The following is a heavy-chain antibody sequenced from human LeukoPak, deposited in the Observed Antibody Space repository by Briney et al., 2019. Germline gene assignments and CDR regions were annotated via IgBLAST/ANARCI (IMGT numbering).Heavy chain of an antibody. CDR2: ISGSGGST. V-gene: IGHV3-23*01. CDR3: AKSGGYDFWSGSSNYYYYYYMDV. CDR1: GFTFSSYA. D-gene: IGHD3-3*01. Sequence: AGGSLRLSCAAFGFTFSSYAMSGVREAPGKGLGWVSAISGSGGSTYYADSVKGRFTISRDNSKNTLYLQMNSLRAEDTAVYYCAKSGGYDFWSGSSNYYYYYYMDVWGKGTTVTVSS. J-gene: IGHJ6*03.